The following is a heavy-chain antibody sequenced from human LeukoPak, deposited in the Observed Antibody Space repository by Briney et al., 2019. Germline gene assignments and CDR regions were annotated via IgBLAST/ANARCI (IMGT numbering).Heavy chain of an antibody. CDR1: GFTFDDYN. D-gene: IGHD5-24*01. Sequence: GGSMRLSCAASGFTFDDYNMHWVRQVPGEGLEWVSLISWDGRSTYYADSVKGRFTISRDNSKNSLYLQMNSLRTEDTALYYCARGSTISMVYWGQGTLVTVSS. V-gene: IGHV3-43*01. J-gene: IGHJ4*02. CDR2: ISWDGRST. CDR3: ARGSTISMVY.